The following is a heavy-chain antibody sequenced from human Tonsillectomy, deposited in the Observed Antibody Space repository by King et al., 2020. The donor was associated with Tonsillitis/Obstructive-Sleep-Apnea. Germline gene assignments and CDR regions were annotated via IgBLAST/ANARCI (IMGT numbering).Heavy chain of an antibody. CDR1: GFTFSSYS. D-gene: IGHD2-15*01. Sequence: VQLVESGGGLVQPGGSLRLSCAASGFTFSSYSMNWVRQAPGTGLEWVSYISSSSSTIYYADSVKGRFTISRDNAKNSLYLQMHSLRDEDTAVYYCARDRRCSGGSCYYNWFDPWGQGTLVTVSS. J-gene: IGHJ5*02. CDR2: ISSSSSTI. V-gene: IGHV3-48*02. CDR3: ARDRRCSGGSCYYNWFDP.